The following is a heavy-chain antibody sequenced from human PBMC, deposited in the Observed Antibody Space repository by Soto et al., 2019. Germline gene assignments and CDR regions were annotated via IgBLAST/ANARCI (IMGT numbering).Heavy chain of an antibody. V-gene: IGHV3-23*01. CDR2: ISGSGGST. CDR1: GFTFSSYA. D-gene: IGHD5-18*01. Sequence: GGSLRLSCAASGFTFSSYAMSWVRQAPGKGLEWVSAISGSGGSTYYADSVKGRFTISRDNSKNTLYLQMNSLRAEDKAVYYCAKYLGTAMVSGPYYYYGMDVWGQGTTVTVSS. CDR3: AKYLGTAMVSGPYYYYGMDV. J-gene: IGHJ6*02.